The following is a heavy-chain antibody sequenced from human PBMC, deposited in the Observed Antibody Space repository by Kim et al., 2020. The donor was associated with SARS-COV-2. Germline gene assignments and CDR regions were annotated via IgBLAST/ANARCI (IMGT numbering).Heavy chain of an antibody. V-gene: IGHV1-18*01. D-gene: IGHD6-13*01. Sequence: NYARKLQGRLTMTADTSTSTAYMELRSLRSDDTAVYYCAGSSSWYEYFQHWGQGTLVTVSS. J-gene: IGHJ1*01. CDR3: AGSSSWYEYFQH.